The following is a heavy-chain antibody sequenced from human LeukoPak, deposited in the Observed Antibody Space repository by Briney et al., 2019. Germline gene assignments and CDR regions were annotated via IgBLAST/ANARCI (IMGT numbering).Heavy chain of an antibody. CDR3: ASTGGGNSGYDLVDY. CDR1: GYTFTGYY. J-gene: IGHJ4*02. CDR2: INPNSGGT. D-gene: IGHD5-12*01. V-gene: IGHV1-2*02. Sequence: ASVKVSCKVSGYTFTGYYMHWVRQAPGQGLEWMGWINPNSGGTNYAQKFQGRVTMTRDTSISTAYMELSRLRSDDTAVYYCASTGGGNSGYDLVDYWGQGTLVTVSS.